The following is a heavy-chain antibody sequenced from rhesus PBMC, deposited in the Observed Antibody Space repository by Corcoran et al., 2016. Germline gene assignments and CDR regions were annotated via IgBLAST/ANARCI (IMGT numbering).Heavy chain of an antibody. CDR3: ARAEDIVVVVSATPFDY. J-gene: IGHJ4*01. CDR1: GGSFSGYY. D-gene: IGHD2-8*01. CDR2: VSGSSGST. Sequence: QVQLQESGPGLVKPSETLSLTCAVSGGSFSGYYWGWIRQPPGQGLEWVGYVSGSSGSTDYNPSLKSRGTISTDTSKNQFSLKLSSVTAADTAVDYCARAEDIVVVVSATPFDYWGQGVLVTVSS. V-gene: IGHV4-165*01.